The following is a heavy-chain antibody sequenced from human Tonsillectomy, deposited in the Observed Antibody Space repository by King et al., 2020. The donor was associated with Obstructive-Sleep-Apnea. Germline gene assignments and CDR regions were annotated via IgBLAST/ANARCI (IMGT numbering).Heavy chain of an antibody. J-gene: IGHJ4*02. CDR2: INAGNGNT. V-gene: IGHV1-3*01. CDR3: ARDRDRQLDY. Sequence: QLVQSGAEVKKPGASVKVSCKASGYTFTSYAMHWVRQAPGQRLEWVGWINAGNGNTKYSQKCQGRVTITRDTAASTAYMELSSLGSEDTAVYYCARDRDRQLDYWGQGTLVTVSS. CDR1: GYTFTSYA. D-gene: IGHD1-14*01.